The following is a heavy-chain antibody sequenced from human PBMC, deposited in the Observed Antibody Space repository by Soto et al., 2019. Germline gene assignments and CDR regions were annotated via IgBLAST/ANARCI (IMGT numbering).Heavy chain of an antibody. D-gene: IGHD3-22*01. CDR1: GYSLTSYW. Sequence: GESLKISCKGSGYSLTSYWIGWVRQMPGKGLEWMGIIYPGDSDTRYSPSFQGQVTISADKSISTAYLQWSSLKASDTAMYYCATTGYYDSSGYRNYGMDVWGQGTTVTVSS. CDR3: ATTGYYDSSGYRNYGMDV. CDR2: IYPGDSDT. J-gene: IGHJ6*02. V-gene: IGHV5-51*01.